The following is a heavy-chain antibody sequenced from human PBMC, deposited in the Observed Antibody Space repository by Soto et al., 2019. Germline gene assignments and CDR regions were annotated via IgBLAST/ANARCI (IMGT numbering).Heavy chain of an antibody. Sequence: KPSETLSLTCTVSGGSVSSGNYYWSWIRQPPGKGLDWIGNICYTGSTNYNPSLKSRVSISADTSKSQFSLKLSSVTAADTAVYYCAWNRGSYEYFDYWGQGTLVTVSS. J-gene: IGHJ4*02. V-gene: IGHV4-61*01. CDR3: AWNRGSYEYFDY. CDR2: ICYTGST. D-gene: IGHD1-26*01. CDR1: GGSVSSGNYY.